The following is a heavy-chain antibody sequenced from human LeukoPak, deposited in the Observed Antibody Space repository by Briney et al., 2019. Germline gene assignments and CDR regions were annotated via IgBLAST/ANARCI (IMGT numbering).Heavy chain of an antibody. CDR3: ARDKIVGATHFDY. Sequence: GGSLRLSCAASGFTFNSYAMSWVRQAPGKGLEWVSGISGSGGSTYYADSVKGRFTISRDNSRNTLYLQMNSLRAEDTAVYYCARDKIVGATHFDYWGQGALVTVSS. CDR2: ISGSGGST. V-gene: IGHV3-23*01. D-gene: IGHD1-26*01. CDR1: GFTFNSYA. J-gene: IGHJ4*02.